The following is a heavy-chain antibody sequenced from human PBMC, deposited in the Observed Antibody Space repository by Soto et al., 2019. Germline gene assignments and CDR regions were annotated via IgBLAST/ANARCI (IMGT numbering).Heavy chain of an antibody. D-gene: IGHD3-22*01. Sequence: QVQLVESGGGVVQPGRSLRLSCAASGFTFNSYGIHWVRQAPGKGLEWVAVISHDGSKTNYADSVKGRVTIYRDNFKDTVYLQMNSLRGADTAVYYCAQDTYYHSSRGSYVFDSWGQGTLVTVSS. J-gene: IGHJ4*02. CDR2: ISHDGSKT. CDR3: AQDTYYHSSRGSYVFDS. V-gene: IGHV3-30*18. CDR1: GFTFNSYG.